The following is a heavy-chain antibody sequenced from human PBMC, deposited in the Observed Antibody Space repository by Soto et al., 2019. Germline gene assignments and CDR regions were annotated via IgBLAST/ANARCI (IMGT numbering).Heavy chain of an antibody. J-gene: IGHJ4*02. CDR1: GYTFPGNY. Sequence: ASVKVSCKASGYTFPGNYMHWVRQAPGQGLEWMALINPTSGGTNYAQKFQGRVTMTWDTSISTAYMELSRLRSDDTAIYYCAMGYCSSSGCSHYFDYWGQGTLVTV. V-gene: IGHV1-2*02. D-gene: IGHD2-2*01. CDR3: AMGYCSSSGCSHYFDY. CDR2: INPTSGGT.